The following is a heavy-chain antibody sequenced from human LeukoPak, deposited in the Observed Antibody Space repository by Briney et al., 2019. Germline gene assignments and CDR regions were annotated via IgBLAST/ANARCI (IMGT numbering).Heavy chain of an antibody. CDR2: VTASSYPI. CDR3: TRGGVFDP. CDR1: GFSFSSYN. J-gene: IGHJ5*02. D-gene: IGHD3-10*01. V-gene: IGHV3-48*01. Sequence: PGGSLRLSCAASGFSFSSYNMNWVRQSPGRGLEWLSYVTASSYPIYYADSVKGRFTISRDNAKNSLYLQMNSLRAEDTAIYYCTRGGVFDPWGLGTLVTVSS.